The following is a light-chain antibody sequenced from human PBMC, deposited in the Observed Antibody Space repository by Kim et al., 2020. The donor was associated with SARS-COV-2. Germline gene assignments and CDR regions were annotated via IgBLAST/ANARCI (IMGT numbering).Light chain of an antibody. J-gene: IGLJ1*01. V-gene: IGLV3-21*04. CDR3: QVWDSRSDHYV. CDR1: NIGSKS. Sequence: SYVLTQPSSVSVAPGKTARITCEGNNIGSKSVHWYQQKPGQAPVLVIYYDTDRPSGIPERFSGSNSGNTATLTISRVEAGDEADYFCQVWDSRSDHYVFGGGTKVTVL. CDR2: YDT.